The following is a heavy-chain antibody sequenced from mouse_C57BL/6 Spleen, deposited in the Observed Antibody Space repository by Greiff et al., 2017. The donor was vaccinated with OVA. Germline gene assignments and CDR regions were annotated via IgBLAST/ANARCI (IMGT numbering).Heavy chain of an antibody. Sequence: VQLKESGPGLVKPSPSLSLTCSVTGYSITSGYYWNWIRQFPGNKLEWMGYISYDGSNNYNPSLKNRISITRDTSKNQLFLKLNSVTTEDTATYYCAVLGYFDDWGTGTTVTVSS. V-gene: IGHV3-6*01. CDR1: GYSITSGYY. D-gene: IGHD4-1*01. CDR3: AVLGYFDD. CDR2: ISYDGSN. J-gene: IGHJ1*03.